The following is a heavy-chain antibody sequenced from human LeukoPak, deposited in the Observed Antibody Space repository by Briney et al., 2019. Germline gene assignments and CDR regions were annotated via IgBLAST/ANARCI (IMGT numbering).Heavy chain of an antibody. CDR2: IYYSGST. CDR1: GGSLSSGGYY. V-gene: IGHV4-31*03. D-gene: IGHD2-2*01. Sequence: PSETLSLTCTVSGGSLSSGGYYWSWIRQHPGKGLEWIGYIYYSGSTYYNPSLKSRVTISVDTSKNQFSLKLSSVTAADTAVYYCARLAVGSSTSGNWFDPWGQGTLVTVSS. CDR3: ARLAVGSSTSGNWFDP. J-gene: IGHJ5*02.